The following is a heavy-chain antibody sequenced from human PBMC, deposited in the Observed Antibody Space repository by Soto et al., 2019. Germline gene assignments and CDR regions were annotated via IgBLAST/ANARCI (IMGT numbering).Heavy chain of an antibody. V-gene: IGHV3-23*01. CDR1: GFPFGDYA. Sequence: GGSLRLSCAAAGFPFGDYAMSWVRQAPGKGLEWVSSISPSGSYTYYADSVKGRFTFSRDNSKNTLYLQMNSLRAEDTALFYCAKDRTSCSSPSCYQGLDYWGQGALVTVSS. CDR3: AKDRTSCSSPSCYQGLDY. CDR2: ISPSGSYT. D-gene: IGHD2-2*01. J-gene: IGHJ4*02.